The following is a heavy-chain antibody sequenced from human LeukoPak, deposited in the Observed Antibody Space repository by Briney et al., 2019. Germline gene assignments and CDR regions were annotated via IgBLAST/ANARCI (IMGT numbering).Heavy chain of an antibody. J-gene: IGHJ4*02. D-gene: IGHD4-17*01. Sequence: GTLRLSCAASGFTFSSYGMSWVRQAPGKGLEWVSSISASGGSTDYPDSVKGRFTISRDNSKNTLYLQINSLTAEDTAVYYCAKDLSTVTYLLDYWGQGTLVTVSS. CDR2: ISASGGST. CDR1: GFTFSSYG. CDR3: AKDLSTVTYLLDY. V-gene: IGHV3-23*01.